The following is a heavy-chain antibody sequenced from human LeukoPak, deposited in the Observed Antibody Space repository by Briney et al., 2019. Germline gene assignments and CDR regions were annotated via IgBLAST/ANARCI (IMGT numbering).Heavy chain of an antibody. Sequence: ASVKVSCKTSGYSFTDHYMHWVRQAPGQGLEWMGWINPKGGGTSSAQKFQGRVTMTRDTSITTVYMEVSWLTSDDTAIYYCARADRLDGGPYLIGPWGQGTLVTVSS. CDR3: ARADRLDGGPYLIGP. CDR2: INPKGGGT. D-gene: IGHD2-21*01. J-gene: IGHJ5*02. V-gene: IGHV1-2*02. CDR1: GYSFTDHY.